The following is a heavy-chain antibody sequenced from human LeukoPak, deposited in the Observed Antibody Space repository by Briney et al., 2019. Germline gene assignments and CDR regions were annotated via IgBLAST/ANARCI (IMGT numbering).Heavy chain of an antibody. CDR3: ALMITFGGVIVDY. Sequence: SETLSLTCAVYGGSFSGYYWSRIRQPPGKGLEWIGEINHSGSTNSNPSLKSRVTISVDTSKNQFSLKLSSVTAADTAVYYCALMITFGGVIVDYWGQGTLVTVSS. J-gene: IGHJ4*02. D-gene: IGHD3-16*02. CDR1: GGSFSGYY. CDR2: INHSGST. V-gene: IGHV4-34*01.